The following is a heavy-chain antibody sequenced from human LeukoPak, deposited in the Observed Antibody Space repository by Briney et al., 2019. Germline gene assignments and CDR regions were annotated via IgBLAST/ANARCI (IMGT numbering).Heavy chain of an antibody. D-gene: IGHD2-21*02. Sequence: GGSLRLSCAASGFTFSSYGMHWVRQAPGKGLEWVAVIWYDGSNKYYADSVKGRFTISRDNSKNTLYLQMNSLRAEDTAVYYCVRGQHIVVVTASFDYWGQGTLVTVSS. CDR3: VRGQHIVVVTASFDY. V-gene: IGHV3-33*01. J-gene: IGHJ4*02. CDR2: IWYDGSNK. CDR1: GFTFSSYG.